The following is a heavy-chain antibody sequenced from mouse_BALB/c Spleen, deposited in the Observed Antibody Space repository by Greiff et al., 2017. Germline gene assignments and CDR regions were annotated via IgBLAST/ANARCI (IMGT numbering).Heavy chain of an antibody. D-gene: IGHD1-1*02. CDR2: IRNKANGYTT. CDR1: GFTFTDYY. V-gene: IGHV7-3*02. Sequence: EVKVVESGGGLVQPGGSLRLSCATSGFTFTDYYMSWVRQPPGKALEWLGFIRNKANGYTTEYSASVKGRFTISRDNSQSILYLQMNTLRAEDSATYYCARDMGNYDYYAMDYWGQGTSVTVSS. CDR3: ARDMGNYDYYAMDY. J-gene: IGHJ4*01.